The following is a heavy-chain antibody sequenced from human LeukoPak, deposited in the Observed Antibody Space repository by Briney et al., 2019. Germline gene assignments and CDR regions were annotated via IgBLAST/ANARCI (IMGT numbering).Heavy chain of an antibody. Sequence: GGSLRLSCAASGFTFNNYWMSWVRQAPGKGLEWVANIKQDGNEKYYVDSVKGRFTISRDNAKNSLDLQMNSLRVEDTAVYYCARVYSSSSGKNAFDVWGQGTMVPVSS. CDR2: IKQDGNEK. CDR1: GFTFNNYW. J-gene: IGHJ3*01. CDR3: ARVYSSSSGKNAFDV. D-gene: IGHD6-6*01. V-gene: IGHV3-7*03.